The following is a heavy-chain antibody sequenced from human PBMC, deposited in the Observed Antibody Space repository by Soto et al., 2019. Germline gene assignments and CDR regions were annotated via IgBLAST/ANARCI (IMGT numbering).Heavy chain of an antibody. CDR1: GGSINSGDYY. CDR3: ARDRRWLPRGPNNWLDL. V-gene: IGHV4-30-4*01. D-gene: IGHD5-12*01. CDR2: IYYDGNS. Sequence: SGGSINSGDYYWTWVRQPPGKGLEWIGYIYYDGNSQHNPSLKSRVTMSIDTSKNQFSLNLSSVTAADTAVYYCARDRRWLPRGPNNWLDLWGQGTQVTVSS. J-gene: IGHJ5*02.